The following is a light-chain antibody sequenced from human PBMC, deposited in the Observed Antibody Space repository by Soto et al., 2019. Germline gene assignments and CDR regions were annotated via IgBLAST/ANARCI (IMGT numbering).Light chain of an antibody. CDR2: GVS. CDR3: QQYSNSPFT. J-gene: IGKJ2*01. V-gene: IGKV3-20*01. Sequence: EIVLTQSPGTHSLSPGERAILSCRASQNVRSNYLARYQQKSGQAPRLLIYGVSSRATGIPDRFSGSGSGTDFTLTISRLEPEDSAVYYCQQYSNSPFTFGQGTKLEI. CDR1: QNVRSNY.